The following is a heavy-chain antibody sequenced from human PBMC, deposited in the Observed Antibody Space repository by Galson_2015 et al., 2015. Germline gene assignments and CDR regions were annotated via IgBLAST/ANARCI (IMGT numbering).Heavy chain of an antibody. CDR3: ARYQIPSYDSSGYPDAFDI. CDR1: GFTFSSYS. D-gene: IGHD3-22*01. J-gene: IGHJ3*02. V-gene: IGHV3-21*01. CDR2: ISSSSSYI. Sequence: SLRLSCAASGFTFSSYSMNWVRQAPGKGLEWVSSISSSSSYIYYADSVKGRFTISRDNAKNSLYLQMNSLRAEDTAVYYCARYQIPSYDSSGYPDAFDIWGQGTMVTVSS.